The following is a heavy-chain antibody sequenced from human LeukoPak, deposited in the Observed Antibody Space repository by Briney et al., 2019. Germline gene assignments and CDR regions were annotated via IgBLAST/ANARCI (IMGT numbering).Heavy chain of an antibody. CDR1: GGSVSSGSYY. V-gene: IGHV4-61*01. CDR3: ARGGYCSRTSCYPYYYYGMDV. Sequence: SETLSLTCTVSGGSVSSGSYYWSWIRQPPGKGLEWIGYIYYSGSTSYNPSLKSRVTISVDTSKNQFSLKLSSVTAADTAVYYCARGGYCSRTSCYPYYYYGMDVWGQGTTVTVSS. CDR2: IYYSGST. J-gene: IGHJ6*02. D-gene: IGHD2-2*01.